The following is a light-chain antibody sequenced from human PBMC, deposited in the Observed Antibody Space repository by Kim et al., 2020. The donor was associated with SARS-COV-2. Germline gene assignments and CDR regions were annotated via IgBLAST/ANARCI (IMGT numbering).Light chain of an antibody. Sequence: SVKPACTLSSGHSSYAIAWHQQQPEKGPRYLMKLNSDGSHSKGDGIPDRFSGSSSGAERYLTISSLQSEDEADYYCQTWGTGIRVFGGGTKLTVL. V-gene: IGLV4-69*01. CDR3: QTWGTGIRV. J-gene: IGLJ3*02. CDR1: SGHSSYA. CDR2: LNSDGSH.